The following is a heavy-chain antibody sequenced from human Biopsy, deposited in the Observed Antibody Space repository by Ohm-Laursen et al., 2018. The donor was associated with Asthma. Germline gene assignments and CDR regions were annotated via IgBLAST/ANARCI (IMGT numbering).Heavy chain of an antibody. CDR1: GYNFISFA. CDR2: VNTGDGDT. D-gene: IGHD3-9*01. J-gene: IGHJ3*01. CDR3: ARTYYDFLTGQVKDVFGV. V-gene: IGHV1-3*04. Sequence: ASVKVSCKASGYNFISFAIHWVRQAPGQRLEWMGWVNTGDGDTKYSQKFQGRVTITRDTSASTAYMELRSLRSEDTATYYCARTYYDFLTGQVKDVFGVWGQGTVVTVSS.